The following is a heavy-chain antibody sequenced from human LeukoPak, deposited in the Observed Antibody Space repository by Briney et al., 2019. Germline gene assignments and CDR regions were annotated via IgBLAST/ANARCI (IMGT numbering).Heavy chain of an antibody. V-gene: IGHV4-59*08. D-gene: IGHD5-18*01. CDR3: AITRGYSYGYLDY. Sequence: SETLSLTCTVSGRSISGFYWSWIRQPPGQGLEWLGYIHYTGSTNYNPSLKSRVTISVDTSKNRFSLKLSSVTAADTAVYHCAITRGYSYGYLDYWGQGTLVTVSS. CDR2: IHYTGST. CDR1: GRSISGFY. J-gene: IGHJ4*02.